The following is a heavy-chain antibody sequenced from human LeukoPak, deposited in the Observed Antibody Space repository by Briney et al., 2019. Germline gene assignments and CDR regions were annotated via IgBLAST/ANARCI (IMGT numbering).Heavy chain of an antibody. CDR1: GFIFSRNA. CDR3: AKDANYLRSSGYLIPIDF. Sequence: GGSLRLSCAASGFIFSRNAMNWVRQAPGKGLEWVASISGNGLGTYYADSVKGRFNISRDNSRNTLYLQMNSLKIEDTAFYYCAKDANYLRSSGYLIPIDFWGQGTLVTVSS. D-gene: IGHD3-22*01. CDR2: ISGNGLGT. J-gene: IGHJ4*02. V-gene: IGHV3-23*01.